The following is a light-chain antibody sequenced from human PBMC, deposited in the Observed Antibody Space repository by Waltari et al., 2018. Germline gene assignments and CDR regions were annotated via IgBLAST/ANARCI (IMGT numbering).Light chain of an antibody. J-gene: IGLJ7*01. CDR3: GTWDSSLSGAV. Sequence: QSVLTQPPSVSAAPGQRVTISCSGGRSNIGNNYVSWYRQFPGTAPKLLLYEETERTSGIGGRCSGSKSGTSATLDITGLQAGDEADYYCGTWDSSLSGAVFGGGTHLTVL. CDR2: EET. CDR1: RSNIGNNY. V-gene: IGLV1-51*02.